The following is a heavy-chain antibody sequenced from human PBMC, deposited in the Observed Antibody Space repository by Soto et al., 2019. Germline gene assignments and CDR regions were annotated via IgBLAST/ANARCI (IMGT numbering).Heavy chain of an antibody. Sequence: EVQLVESGGGLVKPGGSLRLSCAASGFTFSSYRMNWVRQAPGKGLEWVSSISNSGSPIFYADSVDGRFTISRDNAKHSLYLQMNSLRAYDTAVYYCARSLYGSGSYYPWGQGTLVTLSS. CDR2: ISNSGSPI. CDR3: ARSLYGSGSYYP. D-gene: IGHD3-10*01. V-gene: IGHV3-21*01. CDR1: GFTFSSYR. J-gene: IGHJ5*02.